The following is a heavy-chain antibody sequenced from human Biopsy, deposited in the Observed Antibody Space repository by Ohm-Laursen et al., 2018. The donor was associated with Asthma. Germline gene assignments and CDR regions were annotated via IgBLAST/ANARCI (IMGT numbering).Heavy chain of an antibody. CDR1: GFTFSSYG. V-gene: IGHV3-30*03. J-gene: IGHJ3*02. D-gene: IGHD4-23*01. CDR3: ARAYGGNFFSGAFDI. Sequence: SLRLSCAASGFTFSSYGMHWVRQAPGKGLEWVACISYDGSNKYYADSVKGRVTISRDISKNTLSLQMNSLRAEDTAVYYCARAYGGNFFSGAFDIWGQGTMVTVSS. CDR2: ISYDGSNK.